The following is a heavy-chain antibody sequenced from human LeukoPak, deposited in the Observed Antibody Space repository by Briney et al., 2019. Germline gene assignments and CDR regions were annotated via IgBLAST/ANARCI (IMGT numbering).Heavy chain of an antibody. V-gene: IGHV1-69*13. D-gene: IGHD5-24*01. CDR3: ARTATEMATSNLFDY. CDR2: IIPIFGTA. CDR1: GYTFTSYA. J-gene: IGHJ4*02. Sequence: GASVKVSCKASGYTFTSYAISWVRQAPGQGLEWMGGIIPIFGTANYAQKFQGRVTITAGESTSTAYMELSSLRSEDTAVYYCARTATEMATSNLFDYWGQGTLVTVSS.